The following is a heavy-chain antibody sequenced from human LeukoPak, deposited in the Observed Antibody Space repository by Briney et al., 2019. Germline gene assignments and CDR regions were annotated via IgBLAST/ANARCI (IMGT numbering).Heavy chain of an antibody. CDR3: ARDIAVAGTNWFDP. Sequence: ASVKVSCKASGYTFTSYGISWVRQAPGQGLEWMGWISAYNGNTNYAQKLQGRVTMTTDTSTSTAYMELRGLRSDDTAVYYCARDIAVAGTNWFDPRGQGTLVTVSS. V-gene: IGHV1-18*01. CDR1: GYTFTSYG. D-gene: IGHD6-19*01. J-gene: IGHJ5*02. CDR2: ISAYNGNT.